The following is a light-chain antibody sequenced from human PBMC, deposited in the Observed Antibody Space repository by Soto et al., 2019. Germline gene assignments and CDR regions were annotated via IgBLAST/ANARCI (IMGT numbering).Light chain of an antibody. CDR2: EVS. Sequence: QSALTQPASVSGSPGQSITISCTGTSSDVGGYNYVSWYQQHPGKAPKLMIYEVSNRPSGVSNRFSGSKSGNTASLTISGLQEEDEADDYCSSYTSSSTPYVFGTGTKVTVL. V-gene: IGLV2-14*01. CDR3: SSYTSSSTPYV. CDR1: SSDVGGYNY. J-gene: IGLJ1*01.